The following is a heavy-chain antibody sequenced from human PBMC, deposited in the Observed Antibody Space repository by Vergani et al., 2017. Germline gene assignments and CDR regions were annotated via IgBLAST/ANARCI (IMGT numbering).Heavy chain of an antibody. D-gene: IGHD6-19*01. CDR2: IHYSENT. CDR1: FDSIRNLY. CDR3: ASDTHSGQRADR. Sequence: QVQLQESGPGLVKSSETLSLTCSVSFDSIRNLYCNWIRQPPGKGLEWIGSIHYSENTNYNPSLKSRVTMSVDTSKNQFSLKLSSVTAADTAVYYCASDTHSGQRADRWGQGILVTVTS. J-gene: IGHJ5*02. V-gene: IGHV4-59*11.